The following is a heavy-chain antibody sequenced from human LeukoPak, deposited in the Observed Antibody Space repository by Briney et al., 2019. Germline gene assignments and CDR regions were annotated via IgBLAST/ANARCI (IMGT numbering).Heavy chain of an antibody. CDR3: ARGNNYSGSGSSYYLDD. J-gene: IGHJ4*02. CDR1: GFTFRDYT. V-gene: IGHV3-21*06. Sequence: NPGGSLRLSCAASGFTFRDYTMNWVRQAPGKGLEWISSVSGTSTYIFYTDSLKGRFTISRDNAKNSLYLQMNSLRAEDTAVYYCARGNNYSGSGSSYYLDDWGQGTLVTVSS. CDR2: VSGTSTYI. D-gene: IGHD3-10*01.